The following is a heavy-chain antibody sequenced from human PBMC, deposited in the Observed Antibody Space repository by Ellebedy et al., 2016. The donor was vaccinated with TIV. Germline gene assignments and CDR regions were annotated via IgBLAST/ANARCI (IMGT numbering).Heavy chain of an antibody. CDR1: GFTFSDYY. J-gene: IGHJ4*02. CDR3: VRDHQAHDY. CDR2: ITSSGSTI. Sequence: GESLKISCAASGFTFSDYYMNWIRQAPGEGLEWVSYITSSGSTIYYADSVKGRFTISRDNAKNSLYLQMSSLRPEDTAVYYCVRDHQAHDYWGQGSRVTVSS. V-gene: IGHV3-11*01.